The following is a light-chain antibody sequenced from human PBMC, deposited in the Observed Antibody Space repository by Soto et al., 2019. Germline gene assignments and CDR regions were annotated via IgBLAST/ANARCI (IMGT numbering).Light chain of an antibody. CDR1: QSINSN. V-gene: IGKV3-15*01. CDR3: QQYYNWWT. J-gene: IGKJ1*01. CDR2: GAS. Sequence: EIVRTQSPATLSVSPGERATLSCRASQSINSNLAWYQQKPGQTPRLLIYGASTRATGIPAMFSGSGSGTDFTLTFSSLQSEDFAVYYWQQYYNWWTFGQGTKVEIK.